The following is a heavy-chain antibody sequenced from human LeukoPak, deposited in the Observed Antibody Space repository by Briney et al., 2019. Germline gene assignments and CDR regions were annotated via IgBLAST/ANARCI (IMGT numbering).Heavy chain of an antibody. CDR1: GYTFTSYY. CDR3: ARSPSGDWFDP. V-gene: IGHV1-46*01. D-gene: IGHD5-12*01. CDR2: INPSGGST. J-gene: IGHJ5*02. Sequence: ASVKVSCKASGYTFTSYYMHWVRQAPGQGLEWMGIINPSGGSTSYAQKFRGRVTMTRDMSTSTVYMELSSLRSEDTAVYYCARSPSGDWFDPWGQGTLVTVSS.